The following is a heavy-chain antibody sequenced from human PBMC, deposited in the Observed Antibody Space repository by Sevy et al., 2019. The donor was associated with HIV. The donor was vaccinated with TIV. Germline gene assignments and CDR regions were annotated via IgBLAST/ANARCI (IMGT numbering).Heavy chain of an antibody. V-gene: IGHV3-74*01. CDR3: AKTSLGLWRGWFDP. Sequence: GGSLRLSCAASGFTFSSYWMHWVRQAPGKGLVWVSRINGDGSSTTYADSVKGRFTISRDNAKNTLYLQMNSLRAEDTAVYYCAKTSLGLWRGWFDPWGQGTLVTVS. CDR2: INGDGSST. CDR1: GFTFSSYW. D-gene: IGHD2-21*01. J-gene: IGHJ5*02.